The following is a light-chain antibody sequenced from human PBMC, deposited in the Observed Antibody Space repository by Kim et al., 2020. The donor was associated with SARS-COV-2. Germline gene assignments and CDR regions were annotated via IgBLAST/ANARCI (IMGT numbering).Light chain of an antibody. CDR2: GAS. J-gene: IGKJ1*01. Sequence: EIVLTQSPGTLSLSPGETATLSCRASQSVSSSYLAWYQQKPGQAPRLLIYGASTRATGIPDRFSGSGSRTDFTLTISRLEPEDFAVYYCQQYCSSLWTFGQGTKVDIK. CDR1: QSVSSSY. CDR3: QQYCSSLWT. V-gene: IGKV3-20*01.